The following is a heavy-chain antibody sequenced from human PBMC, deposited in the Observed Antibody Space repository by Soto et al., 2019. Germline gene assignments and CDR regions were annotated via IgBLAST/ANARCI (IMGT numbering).Heavy chain of an antibody. D-gene: IGHD1-26*01. J-gene: IGHJ4*02. V-gene: IGHV3-21*01. Sequence: NPGGSLRLSCAASGFTFSSYSMNWVRQAPGKGLEWVSSISSSSSYIYYADSVKGRFTISRDNAKNSLYLQMNSLRAEDTAVYYCARGRGSYFAGDFDYWGQGTLVTVSS. CDR1: GFTFSSYS. CDR2: ISSSSSYI. CDR3: ARGRGSYFAGDFDY.